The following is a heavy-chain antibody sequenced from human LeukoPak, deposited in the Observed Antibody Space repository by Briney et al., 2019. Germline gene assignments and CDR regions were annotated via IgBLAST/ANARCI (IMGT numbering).Heavy chain of an antibody. J-gene: IGHJ6*03. CDR1: GDSISSGSYY. CDR3: ARVHYYYYMDV. Sequence: PSQTLSLTCTVSGDSISSGSYYWNWIRQPAGKGLEWIGRIYPSGSTNYNPSLKSRVTISVDTSKNQFSLKLSSVTAADTAVYYCARVHYYYYMDVWGKGTTVTVSS. V-gene: IGHV4-61*02. CDR2: IYPSGST. D-gene: IGHD3-10*01.